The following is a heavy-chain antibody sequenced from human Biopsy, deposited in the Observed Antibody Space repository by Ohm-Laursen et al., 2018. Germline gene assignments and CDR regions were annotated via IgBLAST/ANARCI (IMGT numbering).Heavy chain of an antibody. CDR1: GFSFGDHY. J-gene: IGHJ6*02. CDR3: ARESALKWYQSLSYFNGMDV. CDR2: ISSRSSDI. D-gene: IGHD2-2*01. Sequence: GSLRLSCAASGFSFGDHYLDWVRQAPGEGLEWVPSISSRSSDIYYADSVKGRFTISRDNAKNSLFLHMNSLRAEDTAVYYCARESALKWYQSLSYFNGMDVWGQGTTGTASS. V-gene: IGHV3-21*01.